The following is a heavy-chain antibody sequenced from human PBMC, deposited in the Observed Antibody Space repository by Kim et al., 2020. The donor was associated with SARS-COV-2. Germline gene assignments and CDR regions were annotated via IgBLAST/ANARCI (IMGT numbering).Heavy chain of an antibody. Sequence: GGSLRLSCAASGFTFSSYAMSWVRQAPGKGLEWVSAISGSGGSTYYADSVKGRFTISRDNSKNTLYLQMNSLRAEDTAVYYCAKDQSNYALGYYGMDVWGQGTTVTVSS. CDR1: GFTFSSYA. D-gene: IGHD4-4*01. V-gene: IGHV3-23*01. J-gene: IGHJ6*02. CDR3: AKDQSNYALGYYGMDV. CDR2: ISGSGGST.